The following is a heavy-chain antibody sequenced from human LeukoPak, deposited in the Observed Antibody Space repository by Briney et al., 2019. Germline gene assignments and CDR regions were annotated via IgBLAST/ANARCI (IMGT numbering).Heavy chain of an antibody. CDR2: ISSSSSYI. CDR1: GFTFSSYS. CDR3: ARDYSGSGSYYNVFDY. V-gene: IGHV3-21*01. D-gene: IGHD3-10*01. J-gene: IGHJ4*02. Sequence: GGSLRLSCAASGFTFSSYSMNWVRQAPGKGLEWVSSISSSSSYINYADSVKGRFTISRDNAKNSLYLQMNSLRAEDTAVYYCARDYSGSGSYYNVFDYWGQGTLVTVSS.